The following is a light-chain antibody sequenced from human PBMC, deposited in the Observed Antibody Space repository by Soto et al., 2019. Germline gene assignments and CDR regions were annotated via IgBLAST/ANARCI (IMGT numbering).Light chain of an antibody. CDR2: EVS. J-gene: IGLJ2*01. V-gene: IGLV2-14*01. CDR1: SSDVGGYNY. Sequence: QSALTQPASVSGSPGQSITFSCTGTSSDVGGYNYVSWYQQHPDKAPKLIIYEVSDRPSGVSNRFSGSKSGNTASLTISGLQAEGEADYYCSSYTSSGSYVLFGGGTKLTVL. CDR3: SSYTSSGSYVL.